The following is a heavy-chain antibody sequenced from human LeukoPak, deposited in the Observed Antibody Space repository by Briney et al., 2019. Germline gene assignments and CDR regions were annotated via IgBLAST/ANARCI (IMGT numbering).Heavy chain of an antibody. Sequence: GGSLRLSCTDSGFTFRSRDMNWVRQAPGKGLEWVSYISSGGYTTRYADSVKGRFTISRDNAKNSLYLQMNSLKAEDTAVYYCAREGSSYAPSEPFYFDYWGQGTLVTVSS. CDR3: AREGSSYAPSEPFYFDY. J-gene: IGHJ4*02. CDR1: GFTFRSRD. D-gene: IGHD3-10*01. V-gene: IGHV3-48*03. CDR2: ISSGGYTT.